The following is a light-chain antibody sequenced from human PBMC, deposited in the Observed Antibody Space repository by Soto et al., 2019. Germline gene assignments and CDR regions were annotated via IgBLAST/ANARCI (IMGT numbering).Light chain of an antibody. CDR1: NSNIGRNT. Sequence: QSVLTQPPSASGTPGQRVTNSCSGSNSNIGRNTVNWYQQLPGTAPKLLIYRNNQRPSGVPDRFSGSKSGTPASLAISGLKSDEESDYYWASWEEGLTGYFFGTGTKVTAL. CDR2: RNN. V-gene: IGLV1-44*01. J-gene: IGLJ1*01. CDR3: ASWEEGLTGYF.